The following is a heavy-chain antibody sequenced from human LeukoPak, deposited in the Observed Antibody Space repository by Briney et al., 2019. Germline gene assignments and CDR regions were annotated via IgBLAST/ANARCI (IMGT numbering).Heavy chain of an antibody. CDR2: INPSGGST. CDR3: ARDDGSVYDILTGYHYGSSHLDY. CDR1: GYTFTSYY. V-gene: IGHV1-46*01. Sequence: ASVKVSCKASGYTFTSYYVHWVRQAPGQGLEWMGIINPSGGSTSYAQKFQGRVTMTRDTSTSTVYMELSSLRSEDTAVYYCARDDGSVYDILTGYHYGSSHLDYWGQGTLVTVSS. D-gene: IGHD3-9*01. J-gene: IGHJ4*02.